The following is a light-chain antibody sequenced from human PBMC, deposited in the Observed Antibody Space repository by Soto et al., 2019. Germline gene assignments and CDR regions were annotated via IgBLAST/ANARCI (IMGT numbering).Light chain of an antibody. V-gene: IGKV3-15*01. Sequence: EIVMTQSPATLSVSPGERATLSCRASQSVSSTVAWYQQKFGQAPRLLIYSASTRATGVPVRFSGSGSGTVFTLTITSLQSEDFGVYYCQQYGSFFGGGTKVEIK. J-gene: IGKJ4*01. CDR2: SAS. CDR3: QQYGSF. CDR1: QSVSST.